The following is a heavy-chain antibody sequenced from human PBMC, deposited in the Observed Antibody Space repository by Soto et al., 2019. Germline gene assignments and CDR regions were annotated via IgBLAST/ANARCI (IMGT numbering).Heavy chain of an antibody. Sequence: GGSLRLSCAASGFTFSSYAMSWVRQAPEKGLEWVSDISGSGGSTYYEDSVKGRFTISRDNSKNTLYLQMNSLRAEDTAVYYCAKELVVVAASYYYGMDVWGQGTTVTVSS. D-gene: IGHD2-15*01. CDR2: ISGSGGST. V-gene: IGHV3-23*01. CDR3: AKELVVVAASYYYGMDV. J-gene: IGHJ6*02. CDR1: GFTFSSYA.